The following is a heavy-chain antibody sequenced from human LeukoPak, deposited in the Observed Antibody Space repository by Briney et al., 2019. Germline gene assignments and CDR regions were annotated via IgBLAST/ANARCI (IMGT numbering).Heavy chain of an antibody. CDR1: GYTFTSYG. J-gene: IGHJ6*02. Sequence: ASVKVSCKASGYTFTSYGISRVRQAPGQGLEWMGWISAYNGNTNYAQKLQGRVTMTTDTSTSTAYMELRSLRSDDTAVYYCAREDSSSLGYYGMDVWGQGTTVTVSS. CDR2: ISAYNGNT. D-gene: IGHD6-13*01. V-gene: IGHV1-18*04. CDR3: AREDSSSLGYYGMDV.